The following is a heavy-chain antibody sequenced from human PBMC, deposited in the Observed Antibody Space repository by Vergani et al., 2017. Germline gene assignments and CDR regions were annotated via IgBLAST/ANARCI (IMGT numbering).Heavy chain of an antibody. CDR3: AKDDSSGYDAFDI. V-gene: IGHV3-30*18. Sequence: QVQLVESGGGVVQPGRSLRLSCAASGFTFSSYGMHWVRQAPGKWLEWVAVISYDGSNKYYADSVKGRFTISRDNSKNTLYLQMNSLRAEDTAVYYCAKDDSSGYDAFDIWGQGTMVTVSS. D-gene: IGHD3-22*01. CDR1: GFTFSSYG. CDR2: ISYDGSNK. J-gene: IGHJ3*02.